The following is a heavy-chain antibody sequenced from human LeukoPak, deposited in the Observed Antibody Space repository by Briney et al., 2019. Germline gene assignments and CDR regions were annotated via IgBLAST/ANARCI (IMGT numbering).Heavy chain of an antibody. CDR2: IYYTGNA. CDR1: GDSISTNYY. Sequence: PSETLSLTCTVSGDSISTNYYWGWIRQPPGKGLQWIGSIYYTGNAYYSPSLRSRVTMSVDTSKNQFSLKLNSVTAADTAVYYCARHPARYGGDLGYWGQGTLVTVSS. V-gene: IGHV4-39*01. CDR3: ARHPARYGGDLGY. D-gene: IGHD4-23*01. J-gene: IGHJ4*02.